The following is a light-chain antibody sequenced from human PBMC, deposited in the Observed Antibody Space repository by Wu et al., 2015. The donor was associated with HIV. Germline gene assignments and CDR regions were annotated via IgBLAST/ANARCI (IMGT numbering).Light chain of an antibody. V-gene: IGKV3-20*01. J-gene: IGKJ5*01. CDR2: GAS. Sequence: EIVLTQSPGTVYLSPGERATLSCRASQSVSSSFLAWYQHKPGLAPRLLIYGASSRATGIPDRFSGSGSGTDFTLTINRLEPEDFAVYYCQQYGSSPPVTFGQGTRLEIK. CDR3: QQYGSSPPVT. CDR1: QSVSSSF.